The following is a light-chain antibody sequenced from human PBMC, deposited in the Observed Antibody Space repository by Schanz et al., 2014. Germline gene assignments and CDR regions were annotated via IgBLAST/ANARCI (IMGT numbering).Light chain of an antibody. V-gene: IGLV1-44*01. J-gene: IGLJ7*01. CDR2: SNN. CDR1: SSNIGSNT. Sequence: QSVLTQPPSASGTSGQRVSISCSGSSSNIGSNTVSWYQQLPGRAPKLLIYSNNNRPSGVPDRFSGSKSGTSASLAISGLQSEDEADYYCQSYDSSLSATVFGGGTQLTVL. CDR3: QSYDSSLSATV.